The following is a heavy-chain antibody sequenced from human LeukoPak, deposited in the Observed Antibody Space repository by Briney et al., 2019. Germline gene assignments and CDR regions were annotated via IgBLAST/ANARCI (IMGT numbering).Heavy chain of an antibody. CDR1: GFTFSSCA. Sequence: GGSLRLSCAASGFTFSSCAMSWVRQAPGKGLEWVSTIIDSGNSIYYADSAEGRFTISRDNSKNTLYLQMNSLRAGDTAVYYCAKDPIFSGSYGVFDYWGLGTLVTVSS. V-gene: IGHV3-23*01. J-gene: IGHJ4*02. D-gene: IGHD1-26*01. CDR3: AKDPIFSGSYGVFDY. CDR2: IIDSGNSI.